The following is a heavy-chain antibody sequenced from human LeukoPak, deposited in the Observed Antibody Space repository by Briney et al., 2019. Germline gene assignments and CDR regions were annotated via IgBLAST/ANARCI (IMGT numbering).Heavy chain of an antibody. CDR3: VRDLSFSPDS. CDR1: GFIFDIYY. Sequence: GGSLRLSCAASGFIFDIYYMHWVRQAPGKGLEWVSRIESDGSSTTYADSVKGRFIISRDNAKNTMSLQMNSLRAEDTAVYYCVRDLSFSPDSWGQGTLVSVSS. CDR2: IESDGSST. J-gene: IGHJ4*02. V-gene: IGHV3-74*01.